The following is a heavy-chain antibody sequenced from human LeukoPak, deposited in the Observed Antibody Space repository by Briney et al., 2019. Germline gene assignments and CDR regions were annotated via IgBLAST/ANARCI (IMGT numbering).Heavy chain of an antibody. V-gene: IGHV3-30*02. CDR3: AKDAIRITMVRGGILWGPLDY. CDR1: GFTFSSYG. J-gene: IGHJ4*02. CDR2: IRYDGSNK. Sequence: GGSLRLSCAASGFTFSSYGMHWVRQAPGKGLEWVAFIRYDGSNKYYADSVKGRFTISRDNSKNTLYLQMNSLRAEDTAVYYCAKDAIRITMVRGGILWGPLDYWGQGTLVTVSS. D-gene: IGHD3-10*01.